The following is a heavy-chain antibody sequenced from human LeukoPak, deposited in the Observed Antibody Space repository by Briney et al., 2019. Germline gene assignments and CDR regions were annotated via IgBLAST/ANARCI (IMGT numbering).Heavy chain of an antibody. D-gene: IGHD3-22*01. CDR2: ISGSGGST. CDR3: AKLGAYYYDSSGYYYPFDY. J-gene: IGHJ4*02. V-gene: IGHV3-23*01. Sequence: GGSLRLSCAASGFTFSSYAMRWVRQAPGKGLEWVSAISGSGGSTYYADSVKGRFTISRDNSKNTLYLQMNSLRAEDTAVYYCAKLGAYYYDSSGYYYPFDYWGQGTLVTVSS. CDR1: GFTFSSYA.